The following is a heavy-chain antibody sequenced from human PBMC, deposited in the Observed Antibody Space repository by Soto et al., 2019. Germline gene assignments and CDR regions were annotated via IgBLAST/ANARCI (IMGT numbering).Heavy chain of an antibody. CDR1: GYIFTNYG. Sequence: QVQLVQSGAEVKKPGASVKVSCKASGYIFTNYGITWVRQAPGQGPEWMGWISAYDGNTNYTQKVQGRVTMTTDTATCPAYMELRSLTSDDTAIYFCARPGARLLPTWLDHWGQGTLVTVSS. V-gene: IGHV1-18*01. CDR3: ARPGARLLPTWLDH. J-gene: IGHJ5*02. D-gene: IGHD2-15*01. CDR2: ISAYDGNT.